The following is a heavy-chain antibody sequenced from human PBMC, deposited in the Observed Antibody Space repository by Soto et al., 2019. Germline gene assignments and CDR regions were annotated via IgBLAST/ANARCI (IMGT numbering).Heavy chain of an antibody. D-gene: IGHD3-22*01. CDR2: ISYDGSNK. J-gene: IGHJ5*02. Sequence: GGSLRLSCAASGFTFCSYGMHWVRQAPGKGLEWVAVISYDGSNKYYADSVKGRFTISRDNSKNTLYLQMNSLRAEDTAVYYCARSYYYDSSGYFLSRDNNWFDPWGQGTLVTVSS. V-gene: IGHV3-30*03. CDR3: ARSYYYDSSGYFLSRDNNWFDP. CDR1: GFTFCSYG.